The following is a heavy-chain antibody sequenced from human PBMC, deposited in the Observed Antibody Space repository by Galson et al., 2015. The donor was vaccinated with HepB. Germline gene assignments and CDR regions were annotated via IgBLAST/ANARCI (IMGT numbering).Heavy chain of an antibody. CDR3: ARRSGREYTFDY. J-gene: IGHJ4*02. D-gene: IGHD2/OR15-2a*01. Sequence: SVKVSCKASGYTFTSYAMHWVRQAPRQRLEWMGWINAGNGNTKYSQKFQGRVTITRDTSASTAYMELSSLRSEDTAVYYCARRSGREYTFDYWGQGTLVTVSS. CDR1: GYTFTSYA. V-gene: IGHV1-3*01. CDR2: INAGNGNT.